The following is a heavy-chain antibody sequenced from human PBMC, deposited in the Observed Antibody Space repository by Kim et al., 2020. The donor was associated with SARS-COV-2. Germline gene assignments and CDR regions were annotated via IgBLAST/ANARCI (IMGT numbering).Heavy chain of an antibody. J-gene: IGHJ4*02. D-gene: IGHD2-8*02. CDR3: ARDLFHTGFDY. CDR2: NT. V-gene: IGHV1-3*01. Sequence: NTNVSQPFQGRVTFTRETSATTASMELSSLGSEDTAVYYCARDLFHTGFDYWGQGTLVAVSS.